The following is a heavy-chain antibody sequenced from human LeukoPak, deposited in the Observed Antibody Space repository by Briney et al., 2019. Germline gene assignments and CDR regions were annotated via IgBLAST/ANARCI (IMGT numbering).Heavy chain of an antibody. D-gene: IGHD7-27*01. V-gene: IGHV4-34*01. CDR2: TYYSGGT. J-gene: IGHJ3*02. CDR3: ARKLNWGLGAFDI. Sequence: PSETLSLTCAVYGGSFSGYYWSWIRQSPGAGLEWIGTTYYSGGTFYNPSLRSRVTISLDTSENHFSLKMNSMTAADTAMYYCARKLNWGLGAFDIWGQGALVTVSS. CDR1: GGSFSGYY.